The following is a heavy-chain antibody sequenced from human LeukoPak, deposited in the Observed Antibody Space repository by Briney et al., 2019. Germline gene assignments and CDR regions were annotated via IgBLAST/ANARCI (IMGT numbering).Heavy chain of an antibody. J-gene: IGHJ3*02. CDR2: ININTGNP. Sequence: ASVKVSCKASGGTFSSYAISWVRQAPGQGLEWMGWININTGNPTYGQGFTGRFVFSLDTSVTTAYLQINSLKPEDTAVYYCVRDVTGRDAFDIWGQGTMVTVSS. D-gene: IGHD2-21*02. CDR3: VRDVTGRDAFDI. V-gene: IGHV7-4-1*02. CDR1: GGTFSSYA.